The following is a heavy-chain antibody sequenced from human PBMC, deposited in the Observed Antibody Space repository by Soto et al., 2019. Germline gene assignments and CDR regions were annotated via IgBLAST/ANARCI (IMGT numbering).Heavy chain of an antibody. J-gene: IGHJ3*02. V-gene: IGHV3-53*04. Sequence: GGSLRLSCAASGFTVSSNYMSWVRQAPGKGLEWVSVIYSGGSTYYADSVKGRFTISRHNSKNTLYLQMNSLRAEDTAVYYCARADIAVAGGAFDIWGQGTMVTVSS. CDR3: ARADIAVAGGAFDI. CDR2: IYSGGST. CDR1: GFTVSSNY. D-gene: IGHD6-19*01.